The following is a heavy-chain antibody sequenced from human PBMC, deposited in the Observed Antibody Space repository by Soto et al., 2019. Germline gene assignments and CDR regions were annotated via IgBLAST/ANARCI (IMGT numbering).Heavy chain of an antibody. V-gene: IGHV3-30-3*01. CDR3: ASSGY. CDR1: GFTFSSYA. Sequence: LRLSCAASGFTFSSYAMHWVRQAPGKGLEWVAVISYDGSNKYYADSVKGRFTISRDNSKNTLYLQMNRLRAEDAGVYYCASSGYWGQGTLVTVSS. CDR2: ISYDGSNK. J-gene: IGHJ4*02.